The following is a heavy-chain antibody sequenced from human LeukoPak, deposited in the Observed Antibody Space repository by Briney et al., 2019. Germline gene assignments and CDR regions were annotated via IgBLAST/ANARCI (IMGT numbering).Heavy chain of an antibody. CDR2: ISNSGSTI. CDR1: GFTFSAYS. J-gene: IGHJ3*02. V-gene: IGHV3-48*01. D-gene: IGHD3-9*01. CDR3: ARDTYDILTGYYKWAFDI. Sequence: PGGSLRLSCAASGFTFSAYSMKWVRQAPGKGLEWVSYISNSGSTIYYADSVRGRFTISRDNAKNSLYLQMNSLRAEDTAVYYCARDTYDILTGYYKWAFDIWGRGTMVTVSS.